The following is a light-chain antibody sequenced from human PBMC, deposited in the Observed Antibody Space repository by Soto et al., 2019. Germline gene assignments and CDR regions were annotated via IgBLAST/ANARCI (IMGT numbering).Light chain of an antibody. V-gene: IGKV3-20*01. CDR2: DAS. J-gene: IGKJ4*01. CDR3: QQYGSSVT. CDR1: QSVRSRY. Sequence: DIVLTQSPGTLSLSPGERATLSCRASQSVRSRYLAWYQQKAGQAPRLLIYDASRRATGIPDRFRGSGSGTDFTLTISRLEPEDFAVYYCQQYGSSVTFGGGTKVEIK.